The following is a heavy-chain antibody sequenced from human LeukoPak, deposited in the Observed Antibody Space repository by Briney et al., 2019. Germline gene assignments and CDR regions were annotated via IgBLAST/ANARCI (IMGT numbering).Heavy chain of an antibody. Sequence: SETLSLTCTVSGYSISTGYYWDWIRQPPGKGLEWIGSIYHSGSTYYNPSLKSRVTISVDTSKNQFSLKLSSVTAADTAVYYCARESPRRWLVSWGQGTLVTVSS. CDR2: IYHSGST. D-gene: IGHD6-19*01. CDR1: GYSISTGYY. CDR3: ARESPRRWLVS. V-gene: IGHV4-38-2*02. J-gene: IGHJ5*02.